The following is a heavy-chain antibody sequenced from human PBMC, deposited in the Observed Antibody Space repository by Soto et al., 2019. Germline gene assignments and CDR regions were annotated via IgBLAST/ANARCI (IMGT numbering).Heavy chain of an antibody. CDR3: ARVVDVGYYDSWSGYYRRVEGYYFDY. Sequence: SETLSLTCAVYGGSFSGYYWSWIRQPPGKGLEWIGEINHSGSTNYNPSLKSRVTISVDRSKNQFSLKLSSVTAADTAVYYCARVVDVGYYDSWSGYYRRVEGYYFDYWGQGTLVTVSS. CDR2: INHSGST. CDR1: GGSFSGYY. V-gene: IGHV4-34*01. J-gene: IGHJ4*02. D-gene: IGHD3-3*01.